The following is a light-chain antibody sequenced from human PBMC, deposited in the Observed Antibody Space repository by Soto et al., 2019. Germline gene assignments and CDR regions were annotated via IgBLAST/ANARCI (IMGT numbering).Light chain of an antibody. CDR2: AAS. CDR1: QGISNY. V-gene: IGKV1-27*01. J-gene: IGKJ3*01. Sequence: DIQMTQSPSSLSASVGDRVTITCRASQGISNYLAWYQQKPGKVPKLLIYAASTLQSGVPSRFSGSGSGTDFTLTISSLQPEDVATYYCQKYNSGPRGVTFGPGTKVDIK. CDR3: QKYNSGPRGVT.